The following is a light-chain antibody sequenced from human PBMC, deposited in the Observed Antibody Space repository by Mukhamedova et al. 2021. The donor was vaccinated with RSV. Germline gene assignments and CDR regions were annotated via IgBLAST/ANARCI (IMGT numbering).Light chain of an antibody. CDR3: QQYGSSPPWT. Sequence: RATLSCRASQSVSSSYLSWYQQKPGQAPRLLIYGASSRATGIPDRFSGSGSVTDSTLTISRLEPEDFAVYYCQQYGSSPPWTFG. CDR1: QSVSSSY. CDR2: GAS. V-gene: IGKV3-20*01. J-gene: IGKJ1*01.